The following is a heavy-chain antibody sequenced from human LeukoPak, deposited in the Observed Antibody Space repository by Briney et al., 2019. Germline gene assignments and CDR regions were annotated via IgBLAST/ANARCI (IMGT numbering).Heavy chain of an antibody. Sequence: GASVKVSCTASGYTFTGSYIHWMRQAPGQGLEWMGWMNPNSGATKYAQKFQGRVTVTRDTSTSTAYMELSGLRADDAAVYYCARVAYCTKGVCINFDLWGQGTLVTVSS. V-gene: IGHV1-2*02. J-gene: IGHJ4*02. CDR1: GYTFTGSY. D-gene: IGHD2-8*01. CDR3: ARVAYCTKGVCINFDL. CDR2: MNPNSGAT.